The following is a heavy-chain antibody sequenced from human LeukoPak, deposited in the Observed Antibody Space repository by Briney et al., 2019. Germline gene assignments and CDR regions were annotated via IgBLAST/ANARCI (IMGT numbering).Heavy chain of an antibody. CDR3: AKGTAARPHAFDI. J-gene: IGHJ3*02. V-gene: IGHV3-9*01. CDR1: GFTFSRYG. D-gene: IGHD6-6*01. CDR2: ISWNSGSI. Sequence: GGSLRLSCVASGFTFSRYGMNWVRQAPGKGLEWVSGISWNSGSIGYADSVKGRFTISRDNAKNSLYLQMNSLRAEDTALYYCAKGTAARPHAFDIWGQGTMVTVSS.